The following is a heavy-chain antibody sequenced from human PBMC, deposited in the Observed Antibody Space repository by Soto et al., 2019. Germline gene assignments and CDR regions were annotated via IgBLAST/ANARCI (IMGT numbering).Heavy chain of an antibody. CDR3: SRGTFYFGSGRPPYYYYYGMDV. CDR1: GFTFSSYD. CDR2: IGTAGDT. Sequence: GGSLRLSCAASGFTFSSYDMHWVRQATGKGLEWVSAIGTAGDTYYPGSVKGRFTISRENAKNSLYLQMNSLRAGDTAVYYCSRGTFYFGSGRPPYYYYYGMDVWGQGTTVTVSS. V-gene: IGHV3-13*04. D-gene: IGHD3-10*01. J-gene: IGHJ6*02.